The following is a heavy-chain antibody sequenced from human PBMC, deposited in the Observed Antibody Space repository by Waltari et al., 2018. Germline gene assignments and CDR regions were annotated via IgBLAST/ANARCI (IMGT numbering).Heavy chain of an antibody. J-gene: IGHJ3*02. V-gene: IGHV4-38-2*01. CDR3: ARRGIVATPDAFDI. CDR2: IYHSGST. D-gene: IGHD5-12*01. Sequence: QVQLQESGPGLVKPSETLSLTCAVSGYSISSGYYWGWIRQPPGKGLELIGSIYHSGSTYNNPSLKSRVTNSVDTSKNQFSLKLSSVTAADTAVYYCARRGIVATPDAFDIWGQGTMVTVSS. CDR1: GYSISSGYY.